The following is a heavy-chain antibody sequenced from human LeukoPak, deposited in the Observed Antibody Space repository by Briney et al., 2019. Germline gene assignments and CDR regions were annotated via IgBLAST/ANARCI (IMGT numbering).Heavy chain of an antibody. CDR2: IYYSGST. CDR1: GGSISSYY. CDR3: ARVMTTVTTVHYFDY. J-gene: IGHJ4*02. V-gene: IGHV4-59*12. Sequence: SETLSLTCTVSGGSISSYYWSWIRQPPGKGLEWIGYIYYSGSTNYNPSLKSRVTISVDTSKNQFSLKLSSVTAADTAVYYCARVMTTVTTVHYFDYWGQGTLVTVSS. D-gene: IGHD4-17*01.